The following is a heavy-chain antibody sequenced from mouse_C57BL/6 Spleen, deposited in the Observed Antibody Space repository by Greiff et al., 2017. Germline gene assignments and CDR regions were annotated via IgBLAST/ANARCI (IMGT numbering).Heavy chain of an antibody. J-gene: IGHJ2*01. D-gene: IGHD2-10*02. CDR2: INPSSGYT. CDR1: GYTFTSYT. Sequence: VKLLESGAELARPGASVKMSCKASGYTFTSYTMHWVKQRPGQGLEWIGYINPSSGYTKYNQKFKDKATMTADKSSSTAYMQLSSLTSDDSAVYYCARGISIGDYWGQGTTPTVSS. V-gene: IGHV1-4*01. CDR3: ARGISIGDY.